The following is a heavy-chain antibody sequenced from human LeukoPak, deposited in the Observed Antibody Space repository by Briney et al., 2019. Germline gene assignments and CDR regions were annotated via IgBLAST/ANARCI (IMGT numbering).Heavy chain of an antibody. CDR1: GFTFSTYA. CDR2: ISMRSTYT. J-gene: IGHJ6*03. D-gene: IGHD6-13*01. Sequence: GGSLRLSCAASGFTFSTYAFNWVRQAPGKGLEWVSSISMRSTYTYYRDSVKGRFTISRDNAKNSLYLQMNSLRAEDTGVYYCARDWVSGNYCMDVWGKGTTVTVSS. CDR3: ARDWVSGNYCMDV. V-gene: IGHV3-21*06.